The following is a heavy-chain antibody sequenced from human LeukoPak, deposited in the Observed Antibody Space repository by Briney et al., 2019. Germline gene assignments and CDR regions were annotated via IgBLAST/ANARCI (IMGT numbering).Heavy chain of an antibody. CDR2: IKQDGSEK. V-gene: IGHV3-7*01. CDR3: ARVGSGYDYIWYYYSYMDV. D-gene: IGHD5-12*01. Sequence: GGSLRLSCAASGFTFSSYWMSWVRQAPGKGLEWVANIKQDGSEKYYVDSVKGRFTISRDNAKNSLYLQMNSLRAEDTAVYYCARVGSGYDYIWYYYSYMDVWGKGTTVTVSS. J-gene: IGHJ6*03. CDR1: GFTFSSYW.